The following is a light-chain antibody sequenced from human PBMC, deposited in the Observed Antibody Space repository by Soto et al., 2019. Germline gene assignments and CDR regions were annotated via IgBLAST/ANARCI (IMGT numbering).Light chain of an antibody. CDR1: QSVSSY. Sequence: EIVLTQSPATLSLSPGERATLSCRASQSVSSYLAWYQQKPGQAPRLLIYEASNRATGIPARFSGSGSGTDFTLTISSREPEDSAVYYCQQRSNWSTFGQGTRLEIK. V-gene: IGKV3-11*01. J-gene: IGKJ5*01. CDR3: QQRSNWST. CDR2: EAS.